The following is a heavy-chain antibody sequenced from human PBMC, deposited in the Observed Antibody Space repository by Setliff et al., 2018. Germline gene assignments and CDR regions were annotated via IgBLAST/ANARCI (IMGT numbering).Heavy chain of an antibody. D-gene: IGHD2-21*01. V-gene: IGHV4-30-4*08. J-gene: IGHJ6*02. CDR1: GGSISSGDYY. CDR2: IYYSGST. Sequence: PSETLSLTCTVSGGSISSGDYYRSWIRQPPGKGLEWIGYIYYSGSTYYNPSLKSRVTISVDTSKNQFSLKLSSVTAADTAVYYCARGGEGALGIPYYGMDVWGQGTTVTVSS. CDR3: ARGGEGALGIPYYGMDV.